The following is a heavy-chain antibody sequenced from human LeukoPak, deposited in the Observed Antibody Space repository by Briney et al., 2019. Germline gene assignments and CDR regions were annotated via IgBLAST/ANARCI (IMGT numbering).Heavy chain of an antibody. CDR3: ARGLSYSTRNWFDP. CDR1: GGSFSGYY. J-gene: IGHJ5*02. D-gene: IGHD6-13*01. CDR2: INHSGST. V-gene: IGHV4-34*01. Sequence: SETLSLTCAVYGGSFSGYYWSWIRQPPGEGLEWIGEINHSGSTNYNPSLKSRVTISVDTSKNQFSLKLSSVTAADTAVYYCARGLSYSTRNWFDPWGQGTLVTVSS.